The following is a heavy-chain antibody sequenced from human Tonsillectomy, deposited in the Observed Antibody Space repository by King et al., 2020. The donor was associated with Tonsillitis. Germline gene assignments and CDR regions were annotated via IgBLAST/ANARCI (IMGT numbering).Heavy chain of an antibody. CDR2: IWYDGSNK. CDR1: GFTFSSYG. J-gene: IGHJ5*02. V-gene: IGHV3-33*01. CDR3: ARGQYRSPWYDANWFDP. D-gene: IGHD6-13*01. Sequence: VQLVESGGGVVQPGRSLRLSCAASGFTFSSYGMHWVRQAPGKGLEWVALIWYDGSNKYYGDSVKGRFTISRDNSKNTLYLQMNSLRAEDTAVYYCARGQYRSPWYDANWFDPWGQGTLVTVSS.